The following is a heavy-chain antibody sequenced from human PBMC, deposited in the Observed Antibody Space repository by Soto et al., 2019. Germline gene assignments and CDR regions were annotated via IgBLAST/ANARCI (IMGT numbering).Heavy chain of an antibody. D-gene: IGHD6-25*01. J-gene: IGHJ5*02. CDR1: GGSVSNNNW. V-gene: IGHV4-4*02. CDR3: AGDDHGSGSA. CDR2: VFPTGST. Sequence: SETLSLSCAVSGGSVSNNNWWGWVRQPPGKGLEWIGEVFPTGSTNYNPSLKSRVTMSMDISKNQFSLRLSSVTAADTAVYYCAGDDHGSGSALGQGTLVTVAS.